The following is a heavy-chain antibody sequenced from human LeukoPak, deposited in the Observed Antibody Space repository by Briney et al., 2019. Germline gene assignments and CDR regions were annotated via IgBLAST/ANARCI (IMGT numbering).Heavy chain of an antibody. CDR1: GFTFSSYW. CDR3: ARDGEYSYGYGFDY. V-gene: IGHV3-7*01. D-gene: IGHD5-18*01. J-gene: IGHJ4*02. Sequence: TGGSLRLSCAASGFTFSSYWMSWVRQAPGKGLEWVANIKQDGSEKYYVDSVKGRFTISRDNSKNTLYLQMNSLRAEDTAVYYCARDGEYSYGYGFDYWGQGTLVTVSS. CDR2: IKQDGSEK.